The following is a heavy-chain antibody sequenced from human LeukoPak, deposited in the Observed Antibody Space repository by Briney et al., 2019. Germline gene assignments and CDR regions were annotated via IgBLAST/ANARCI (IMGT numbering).Heavy chain of an antibody. CDR2: INPTSGGT. Sequence: ASVKVSCKASGYTFIDNYMHWVRQAPGQGLEWMGWINPTSGGTNYAQNFQGRVTMTRGTSISTAYMELRRLRSGDTAVYYCAICSGGSCYPHGMDVWGQGTTVTVSS. CDR1: GYTFIDNY. CDR3: AICSGGSCYPHGMDV. D-gene: IGHD2-15*01. V-gene: IGHV1-2*02. J-gene: IGHJ6*02.